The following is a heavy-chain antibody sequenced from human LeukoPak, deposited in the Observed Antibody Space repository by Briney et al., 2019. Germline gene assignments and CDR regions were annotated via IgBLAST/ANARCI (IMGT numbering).Heavy chain of an antibody. D-gene: IGHD3-3*01. CDR2: ISYDGSNK. CDR3: ARIGPRVVGYAFDI. V-gene: IGHV3-30*03. Sequence: GGSLRLSCAASEFTFSSYSMNWVRQAPGKGLEWVAVISYDGSNKYYADSVKGRFTISRDNSKNTLYLRMNSMRAEDTAVYYCARIGPRVVGYAFDIWGQGTMVTVSS. J-gene: IGHJ3*02. CDR1: EFTFSSYS.